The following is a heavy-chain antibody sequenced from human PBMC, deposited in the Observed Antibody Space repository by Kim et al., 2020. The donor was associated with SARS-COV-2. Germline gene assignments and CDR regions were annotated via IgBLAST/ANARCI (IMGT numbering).Heavy chain of an antibody. D-gene: IGHD7-27*01. V-gene: IGHV4-39*07. Sequence: GTTYYNPSLKSRVIISKDTSNNQFSLKLTSVTAADTAVFYCAASSGEEFGYWGQGTLVTVSS. CDR3: AASSGEEFGY. CDR2: GTT. J-gene: IGHJ4*02.